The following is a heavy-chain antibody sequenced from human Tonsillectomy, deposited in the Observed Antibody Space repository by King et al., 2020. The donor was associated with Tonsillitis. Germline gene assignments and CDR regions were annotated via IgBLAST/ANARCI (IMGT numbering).Heavy chain of an antibody. Sequence: QLVQSGAEVKKPGESLRISCKVSGYTFSTYWITWVRQMPGKGLEWMGRIDPSDSYTNYSPSFQGHVTISAAKAISTAYLQWSSLKASDTAIYYCASTTPYGDYDFYYGMDVWGQGTTVTVPS. CDR3: ASTTPYGDYDFYYGMDV. CDR1: GYTFSTYW. D-gene: IGHD4-17*01. CDR2: IDPSDSYT. J-gene: IGHJ6*02. V-gene: IGHV5-10-1*01.